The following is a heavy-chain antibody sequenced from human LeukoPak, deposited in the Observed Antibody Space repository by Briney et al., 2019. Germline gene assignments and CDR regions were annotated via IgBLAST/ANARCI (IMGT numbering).Heavy chain of an antibody. CDR2: IRYDGSNK. V-gene: IGHV3-30*02. CDR1: GFTFSSYG. J-gene: IGHJ5*02. D-gene: IGHD3-3*01. Sequence: PGGSLRLSCAASGFTFSSYGMHWVRQAPGKGLEWVAFIRYDGSNKYYADSVKGRFTISRDNSKNTLYLQMNSLRAEDTAIYYCAKEYDLWHEQGNWFDTWGQGVLVTVSS. CDR3: AKEYDLWHEQGNWFDT.